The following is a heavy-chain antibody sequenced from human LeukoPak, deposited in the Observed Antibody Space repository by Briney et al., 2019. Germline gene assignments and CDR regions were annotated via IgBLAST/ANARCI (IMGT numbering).Heavy chain of an antibody. J-gene: IGHJ3*02. CDR3: ARLGWQWLVQAFDI. V-gene: IGHV4-4*07. CDR1: GGSISSYY. D-gene: IGHD6-19*01. CDR2: IYTSGST. Sequence: SSETLSLTCTVSGGSISSYYWSWTRQPAGKGLEWIGRIYTSGSTNYNPSLKSRVTMSVDTSKNQFSLKLSSVTAADTAVYYCARLGWQWLVQAFDIWGQGTMVTVSS.